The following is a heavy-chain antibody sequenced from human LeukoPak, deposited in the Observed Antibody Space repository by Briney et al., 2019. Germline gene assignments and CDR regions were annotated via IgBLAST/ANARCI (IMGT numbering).Heavy chain of an antibody. J-gene: IGHJ1*01. Sequence: SETLSLTCTVSGGSISSYYWSWIRQPPGKGLEWIGYIYYSGSTNYNPSLKSRVTISVDTSKNQFSLKLSSVTAADTAVYYCAREDILTGYYRAEYFQHWGQGTLVTVSS. CDR1: GGSISSYY. CDR2: IYYSGST. D-gene: IGHD3-9*01. V-gene: IGHV4-59*01. CDR3: AREDILTGYYRAEYFQH.